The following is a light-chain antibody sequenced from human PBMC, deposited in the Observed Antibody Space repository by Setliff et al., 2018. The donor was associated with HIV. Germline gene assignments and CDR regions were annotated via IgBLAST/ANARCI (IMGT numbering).Light chain of an antibody. CDR3: AAWDESLNGYV. Sequence: QSVLTQPPSASKTPGQRVTISCSGSGSNIGGNSVSWYQQLPGTAPKLLIYRNNQRPSGVPVRFSGSKSGTSASLAISGLQSEDEADYYCAAWDESLNGYVFGTGTKVTVL. J-gene: IGLJ1*01. CDR2: RNN. CDR1: GSNIGGNS. V-gene: IGLV1-44*01.